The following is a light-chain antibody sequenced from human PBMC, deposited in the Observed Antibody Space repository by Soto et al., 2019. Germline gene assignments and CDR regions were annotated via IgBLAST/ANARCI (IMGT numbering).Light chain of an antibody. J-gene: IGLJ1*01. Sequence: SYVLTQSLSVSAALGQTARITCGGNNIGSKNVHWYQQKPGQAPVLVIYRNNNRPSGIPERFSGSKSGNTATLTISRAQAGDEADYYCQVWDSSTYVFGTGTKLTVL. CDR1: NIGSKN. CDR2: RNN. V-gene: IGLV3-9*01. CDR3: QVWDSSTYV.